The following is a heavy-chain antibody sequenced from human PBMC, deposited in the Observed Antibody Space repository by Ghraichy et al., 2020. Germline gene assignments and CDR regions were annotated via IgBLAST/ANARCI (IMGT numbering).Heavy chain of an antibody. V-gene: IGHV4-4*07. CDR1: GGSISSSF. Sequence: SETLSLTCTVSGGSISSSFWTWIRQPAGKGLEWIGRFHSNGDSNYNPSLKSRVTMSVDTSNNQFSLKLSSVTAADTAVYYCAKGGHYYQTSSGYPRNAFDVWGQGTMVTVSS. J-gene: IGHJ3*01. CDR2: FHSNGDS. CDR3: AKGGHYYQTSSGYPRNAFDV. D-gene: IGHD3-22*01.